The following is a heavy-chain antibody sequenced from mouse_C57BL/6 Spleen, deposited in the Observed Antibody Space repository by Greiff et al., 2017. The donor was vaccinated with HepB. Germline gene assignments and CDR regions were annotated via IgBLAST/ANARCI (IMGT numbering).Heavy chain of an antibody. CDR2: INPNYGTT. CDR1: GYSFTDYN. CDR3: ADLYYGSSYRAMDY. V-gene: IGHV1-39*01. J-gene: IGHJ4*01. D-gene: IGHD1-1*01. Sequence: EVQLQQSGPELVKPGASVKISCKASGYSFTDYNMNWVKQSNGKSLEWIGVINPNYGTTSYNQKFKGKATLTVDQSSSTAYMQLNSLTSEDSAVYYCADLYYGSSYRAMDYWGQGTSVTVSS.